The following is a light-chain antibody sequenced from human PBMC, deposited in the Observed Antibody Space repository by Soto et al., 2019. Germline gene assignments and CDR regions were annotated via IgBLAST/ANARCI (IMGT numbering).Light chain of an antibody. CDR3: EAWDDSLNGYV. CDR1: SSNIGNNP. Sequence: QSVLTQPPSASGTPGQRVTISCSGSSSNIGNNPVNWYQQLPGTAPKLLIYTSNQRPSGVPDRFSGSKSGTSASLAISGLQSEDEADYYCEAWDDSLNGYVFGTGTKVTVL. V-gene: IGLV1-44*01. J-gene: IGLJ1*01. CDR2: TSN.